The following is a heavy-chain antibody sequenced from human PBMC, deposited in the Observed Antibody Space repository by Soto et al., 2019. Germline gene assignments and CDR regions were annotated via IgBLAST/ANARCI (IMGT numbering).Heavy chain of an antibody. D-gene: IGHD6-19*01. Sequence: EVQLVESGGGLVKPGGTLTLSCAASGFTFSNYTMNWVRQAPGKGLEWVSSISRSSRNIYYADSVKGRFTISRDNAKNALELHMNSLRAGDTAVYYCARDLKVAGTNSFYYYGMDVWGQGTTVTVSS. J-gene: IGHJ6*02. CDR1: GFTFSNYT. CDR2: ISRSSRNI. V-gene: IGHV3-21*01. CDR3: ARDLKVAGTNSFYYYGMDV.